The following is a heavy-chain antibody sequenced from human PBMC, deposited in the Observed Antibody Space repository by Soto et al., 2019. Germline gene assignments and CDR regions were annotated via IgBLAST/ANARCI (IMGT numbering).Heavy chain of an antibody. V-gene: IGHV1-3*01. Sequence: ASVKVSCKASGDTFTSYAMHWVRQAPGQGLEWMGWTNAGNGNTKYSQKFQGRVTITRDTSASTAYMELSSLRSGDTAVYYCARDRGIIFLCFDWLMRERMDFCRQGITVTVS. CDR3: ARDRGIIFLCFDWLMRERMDF. CDR1: GDTFTSYA. D-gene: IGHD3-9*01. CDR2: TNAGNGNT. J-gene: IGHJ6*01.